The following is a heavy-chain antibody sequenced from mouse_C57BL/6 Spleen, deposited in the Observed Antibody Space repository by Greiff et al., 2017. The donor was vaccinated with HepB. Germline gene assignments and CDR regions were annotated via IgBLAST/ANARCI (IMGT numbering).Heavy chain of an antibody. D-gene: IGHD1-3*01. CDR1: GFSLTSYG. J-gene: IGHJ2*01. V-gene: IGHV2-9*02. CDR2: IWAGGST. Sequence: VKLMESGPGLVAPSQSLSITCTVSGFSLTSYGVHWVRQPPGKGLEWLGVIWAGGSTNYNSALMSRLSISKDNSKSQVFLKMNSLQPDDTAMYYFARLEDIWGQGTTLTVSS. CDR3: ARLEDI.